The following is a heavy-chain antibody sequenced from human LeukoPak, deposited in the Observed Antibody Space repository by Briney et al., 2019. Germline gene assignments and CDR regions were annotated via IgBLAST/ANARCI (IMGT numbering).Heavy chain of an antibody. CDR2: IYYSGST. Sequence: SETLSLTCTVSGGSISSYYWSWIRQPPGKGGEWIGYIYYSGSTNYNPSLKSRVTISVDTSKNQFSLKLSSVTAADTAVYYCARARGDYYDSSGYDYYFDYWGQGTLVTVSS. CDR1: GGSISSYY. J-gene: IGHJ4*02. D-gene: IGHD3-22*01. CDR3: ARARGDYYDSSGYDYYFDY. V-gene: IGHV4-59*01.